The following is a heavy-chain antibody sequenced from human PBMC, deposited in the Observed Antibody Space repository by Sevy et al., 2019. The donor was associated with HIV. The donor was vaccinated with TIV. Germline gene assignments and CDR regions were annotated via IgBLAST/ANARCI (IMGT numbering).Heavy chain of an antibody. CDR3: AKQPDY. J-gene: IGHJ4*02. CDR2: ISRVGDNT. Sequence: GGSLRLSCEVPASTFSSYAMSWVRQAPGKGLEWVSAISRVGDNTYYADSVKGRFTISRDNSKNTLYLQMNSLGGDDTAVYYCAKQPDYWGRGTLVTVSS. CDR1: ASTFSSYA. V-gene: IGHV3-23*01.